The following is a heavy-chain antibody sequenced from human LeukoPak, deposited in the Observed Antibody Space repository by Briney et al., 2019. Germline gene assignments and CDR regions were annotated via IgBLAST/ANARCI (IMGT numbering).Heavy chain of an antibody. V-gene: IGHV4-39*01. CDR1: GGSISSSRYY. Sequence: PSETLSLTCTVSGGSISSSRYYWGWIRQPPGKGLEWIGSIYYSGSTYYNPSLKSRVTISVDTSKNQFSLKLSSVTAADTAVYYCARGRGVAALDFDYWGQGTLVTVSS. D-gene: IGHD2-15*01. CDR3: ARGRGVAALDFDY. CDR2: IYYSGST. J-gene: IGHJ4*02.